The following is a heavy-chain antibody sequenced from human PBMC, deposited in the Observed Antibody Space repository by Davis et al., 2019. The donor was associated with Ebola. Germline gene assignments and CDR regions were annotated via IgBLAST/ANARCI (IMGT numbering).Heavy chain of an antibody. V-gene: IGHV4-34*01. Sequence: SETLSLTCAVSNGSLSGNYWSWIRQSPGKGLEWMGEIDYSGGTKYIPSLESRVTISIDTSKGQFSLKVTSVTAADTAIYYCARHPGWTGTVYSYYFGMDVWGQGTTVTVSS. J-gene: IGHJ6*02. CDR3: ARHPGWTGTVYSYYFGMDV. CDR1: NGSLSGNY. D-gene: IGHD3/OR15-3a*01. CDR2: IDYSGGT.